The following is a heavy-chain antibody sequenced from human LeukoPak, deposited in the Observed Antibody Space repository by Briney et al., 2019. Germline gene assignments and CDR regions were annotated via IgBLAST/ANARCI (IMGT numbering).Heavy chain of an antibody. V-gene: IGHV3-48*03. Sequence: GGSLRLSCAASGFTFKSFEMNWVRQAPGKGLEWLSYISSSGNTIYYADSVKGRFTISRDNAKNSVYLQMNGLRAEDTGVYYCARGLAVSSNYGGQGTLVTVS. CDR3: ARGLAVSSNY. CDR1: GFTFKSFE. D-gene: IGHD6-19*01. J-gene: IGHJ4*02. CDR2: ISSSGNTI.